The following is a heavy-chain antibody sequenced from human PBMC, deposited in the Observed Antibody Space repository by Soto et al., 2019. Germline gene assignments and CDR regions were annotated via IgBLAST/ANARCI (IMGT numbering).Heavy chain of an antibody. J-gene: IGHJ6*02. V-gene: IGHV3-9*01. CDR3: AKDRSSGGAYSGMEF. Sequence: SLRLSCAASGFTFGDYAMHWVRQGPGKGLEWVSGFKWNSGDVGYADSVKGRFTISRDNARNSLYLQMNSLRPEDTAVYYCAKDRSSGGAYSGMEFWGHGTMVNVS. CDR1: GFTFGDYA. D-gene: IGHD3-10*01. CDR2: FKWNSGDV.